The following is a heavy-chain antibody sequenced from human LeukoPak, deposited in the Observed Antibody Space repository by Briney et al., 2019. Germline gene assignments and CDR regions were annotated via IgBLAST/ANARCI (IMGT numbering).Heavy chain of an antibody. D-gene: IGHD1-1*01. J-gene: IGHJ3*02. CDR1: GFTFNTYD. V-gene: IGHV3-30*02. CDR2: IRYATDDK. Sequence: GGSLRLSCAASGFTFNTYDMHWVRQAPGKGLEWVAFIRYATDDKLYADSVKGRFTISRDNSKNTLYLQMNSLRAEDTAVYYCARDRTTPAGFAAFDIWGQGTMVTVSS. CDR3: ARDRTTPAGFAAFDI.